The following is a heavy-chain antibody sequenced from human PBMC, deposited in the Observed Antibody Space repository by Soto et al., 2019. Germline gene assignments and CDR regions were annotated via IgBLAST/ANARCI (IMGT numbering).Heavy chain of an antibody. D-gene: IGHD3-10*01. Sequence: GASVKVSCKASGYTFTSYGISWVRQAPGQGLEWMGWISAYNGNTNYAQKLQGRVTMTTDTSTSTAYMELRSLRSDDTAVYYCARAPRDYYGSGSSPLDYWGQGTLVTVSS. CDR3: ARAPRDYYGSGSSPLDY. J-gene: IGHJ4*02. CDR2: ISAYNGNT. CDR1: GYTFTSYG. V-gene: IGHV1-18*01.